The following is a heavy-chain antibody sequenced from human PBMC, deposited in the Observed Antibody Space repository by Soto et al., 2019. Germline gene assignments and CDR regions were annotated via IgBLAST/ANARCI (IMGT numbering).Heavy chain of an antibody. CDR3: ARGLTLSSSSSEDFAY. V-gene: IGHV1-2*04. D-gene: IGHD6-6*01. CDR2: INPNSGAT. J-gene: IGHJ4*02. Sequence: GASVKVSCKASGYTFTAYYMYWVRQAPGQGLEWMGWINPNSGATNYAQKFQGWVTMTRDTSISTAYMDLSRLRSDDTAVYYCARGLTLSSSSSEDFAYWGQGTLVTVSS. CDR1: GYTFTAYY.